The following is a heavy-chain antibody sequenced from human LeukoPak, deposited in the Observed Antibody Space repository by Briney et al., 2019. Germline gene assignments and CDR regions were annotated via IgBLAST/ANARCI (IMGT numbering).Heavy chain of an antibody. CDR1: GFTFSNYA. J-gene: IGHJ4*02. D-gene: IGHD1-26*01. Sequence: GGSLRLSCAASGFTFSNYAMHWVRQAPGKRLEWVAVISYDGSNKYYTDSVKGRFTISRDNSKNTLYLQMSSLRAEDTSMYYCARPQSKWELLIYFDYWGQGTLVTVSS. CDR2: ISYDGSNK. V-gene: IGHV3-30-3*01. CDR3: ARPQSKWELLIYFDY.